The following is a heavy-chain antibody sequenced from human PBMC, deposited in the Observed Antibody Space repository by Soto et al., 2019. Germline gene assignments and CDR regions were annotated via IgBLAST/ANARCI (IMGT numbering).Heavy chain of an antibody. Sequence: PSETLSLTCTVSGGSISSGGYYWGWIRQPPGKGLEWIGNIYYSGNSHYNPSLKSRVTISVDTAKNQFSLKLSSVTAADTAVYYCARPYYDSTRMVAYDVWGQGTMVTVSS. D-gene: IGHD3-22*01. CDR2: IYYSGNS. CDR1: GGSISSGGYY. V-gene: IGHV4-39*01. J-gene: IGHJ3*01. CDR3: ARPYYDSTRMVAYDV.